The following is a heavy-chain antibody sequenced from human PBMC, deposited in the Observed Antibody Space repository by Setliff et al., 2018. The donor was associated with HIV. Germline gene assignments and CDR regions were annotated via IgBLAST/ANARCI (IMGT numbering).Heavy chain of an antibody. CDR2: IKEDGSVK. CDR1: GFTFSRYW. CDR3: AKDRGSDPYDPIDY. D-gene: IGHD3-22*01. V-gene: IGHV3-7*03. J-gene: IGHJ4*02. Sequence: GGSLRLSCVASGFTFSRYWMSWVRQAPGKGLEFVANIKEDGSVKNYADSVKGRFTISKDISKNTLYLQMNSLRAEDTAVYYCAKDRGSDPYDPIDYWCQGTLVTVSS.